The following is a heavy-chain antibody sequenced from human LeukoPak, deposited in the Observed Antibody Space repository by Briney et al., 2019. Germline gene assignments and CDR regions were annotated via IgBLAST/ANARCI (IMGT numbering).Heavy chain of an antibody. Sequence: PSETLSLTCAVSGGSISSSNWWSWVRQPPGKGLEWIGEIYHSGSTNYNPSLKSRVTISVDKSKNQFSLKLSSVTAADTAVYYCARGDYSSSWYGAEYFQHWGQGTLVTVSS. J-gene: IGHJ1*01. CDR1: GGSISSSNW. V-gene: IGHV4-4*02. CDR2: IYHSGST. CDR3: ARGDYSSSWYGAEYFQH. D-gene: IGHD6-13*01.